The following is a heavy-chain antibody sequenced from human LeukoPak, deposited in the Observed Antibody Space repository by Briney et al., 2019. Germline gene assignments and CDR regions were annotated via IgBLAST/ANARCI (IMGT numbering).Heavy chain of an antibody. CDR1: GYAFTSYG. D-gene: IGHD2-15*01. CDR3: AREDCSGGSCYSLSLTPVFHVFDI. J-gene: IGHJ3*02. Sequence: ASVKVSCKASGYAFTSYGISWVRQAPGQGLEWMGWISAYNGNTNYAPKLQGRVTMTTDTSTSTAYMELRSLRSDDTAVYYCAREDCSGGSCYSLSLTPVFHVFDIWGQGTMVTVAS. CDR2: ISAYNGNT. V-gene: IGHV1-18*01.